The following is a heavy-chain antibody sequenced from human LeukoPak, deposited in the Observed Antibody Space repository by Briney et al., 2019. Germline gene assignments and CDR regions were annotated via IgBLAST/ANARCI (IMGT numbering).Heavy chain of an antibody. V-gene: IGHV3-15*01. CDR1: GFSVTNAW. J-gene: IGHJ3*02. CDR2: IKRRTDGGTT. CDR3: WGIAVAGAFDI. Sequence: GGSLRLSCAASGFSVTNAWMHWIRQAPGKGLEWVGRIKRRTDGGTTDFAAPVQGRFTISRDDSKNTLYLQMNSLKTEDTAVYYCWGIAVAGAFDIWGQGTMVTVSS. D-gene: IGHD6-19*01.